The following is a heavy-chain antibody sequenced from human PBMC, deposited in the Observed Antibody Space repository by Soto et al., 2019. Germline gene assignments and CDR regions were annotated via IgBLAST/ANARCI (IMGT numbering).Heavy chain of an antibody. D-gene: IGHD3-16*01. Sequence: SETLSLTCPVSGGSISSYYWSWIRQPPGKGLEWIGYIYHSGSTYYNPSLKSRVTISVDRSKNQFSLKLSSVTAADTAVYYCARFEGGWFDPWGQGTLVTVSS. CDR2: IYHSGST. J-gene: IGHJ5*02. CDR1: GGSISSYY. CDR3: ARFEGGWFDP. V-gene: IGHV4-59*12.